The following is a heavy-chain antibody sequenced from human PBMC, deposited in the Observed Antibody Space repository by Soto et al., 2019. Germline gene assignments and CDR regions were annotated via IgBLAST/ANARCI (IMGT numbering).Heavy chain of an antibody. CDR3: ARGKYSYYYFDL. V-gene: IGHV3-13*01. CDR1: GFTFSSYD. Sequence: EVQLVESGGGLVQPGGSLRLSCAASGFTFSSYDMHWVRQATGKGLEWVSTIGAAGDTYYPDSVKGRFTISRENAKNSLYLQMNSLRAGDTAVYYCARGKYSYYYFDLWGRGTLVTVSS. CDR2: IGAAGDT. J-gene: IGHJ2*01. D-gene: IGHD4-4*01.